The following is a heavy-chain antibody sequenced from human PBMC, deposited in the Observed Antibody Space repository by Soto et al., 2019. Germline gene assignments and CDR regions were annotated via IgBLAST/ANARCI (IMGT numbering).Heavy chain of an antibody. J-gene: IGHJ4*02. CDR2: ISANDVGT. CDR1: GFTLSSYA. Sequence: GGSLRLSCAASGFTLSSYAMSWIRQAPGKGLEWVSLISANDVGTYYADSVKTRFTISTDQSKNTVYLQMDSLRADDTAIYYCAKAKNDYNWDNRHPFDYWGQGTLVTVSS. V-gene: IGHV3-23*01. D-gene: IGHD1-20*01. CDR3: AKAKNDYNWDNRHPFDY.